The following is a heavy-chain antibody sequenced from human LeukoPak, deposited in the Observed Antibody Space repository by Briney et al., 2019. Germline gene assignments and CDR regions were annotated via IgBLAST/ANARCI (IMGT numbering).Heavy chain of an antibody. V-gene: IGHV3-66*01. J-gene: IGHJ4*02. CDR2: IYSGGST. Sequence: GGSLRLSCEVSGFTVSSNYMSWVRQAPGKGLEWVSVIYSGGSTYYADSVKGRFTISRDNSKSTLYLQMNSLRAEDTAVYFCARLGTTVTHFDYWGQGTLVTVSS. CDR1: GFTVSSNY. D-gene: IGHD4-17*01. CDR3: ARLGTTVTHFDY.